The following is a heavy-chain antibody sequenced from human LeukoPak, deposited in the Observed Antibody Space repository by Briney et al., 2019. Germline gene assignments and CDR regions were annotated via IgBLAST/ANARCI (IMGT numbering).Heavy chain of an antibody. Sequence: GGSLRLSCAASGFTFSSYSMNWVRQAPGKGLEWVSSISSSSYIYYADSVKGRFTISRDNAKNSLYLQMNSLRAEDTAVYYCARTSIAAAGLKIDYWGQGTLVTVSS. D-gene: IGHD6-13*01. J-gene: IGHJ4*02. CDR3: ARTSIAAAGLKIDY. V-gene: IGHV3-21*01. CDR2: ISSSSYI. CDR1: GFTFSSYS.